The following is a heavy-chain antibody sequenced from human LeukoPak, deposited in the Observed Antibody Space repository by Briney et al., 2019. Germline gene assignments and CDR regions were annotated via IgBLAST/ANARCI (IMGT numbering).Heavy chain of an antibody. CDR2: ISPGHSDT. D-gene: IGHD5-12*01. V-gene: IGHV5-51*01. Sequence: GESLKISCKGSGSRFTIYGLAWVRQMPGKGLEWMGIISPGHSDTTYSPSFQGQVTISADKSISTAYLQWSSLKASDTAMYYCARQNSGYVNWGQGTLVTVSS. CDR3: ARQNSGYVN. CDR1: GSRFTIYG. J-gene: IGHJ4*02.